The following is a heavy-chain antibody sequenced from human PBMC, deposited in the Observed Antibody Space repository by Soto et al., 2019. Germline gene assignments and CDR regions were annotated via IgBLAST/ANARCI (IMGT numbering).Heavy chain of an antibody. D-gene: IGHD4-17*01. CDR2: IYTGGST. J-gene: IGHJ5*02. CDR1: GFTVSSDY. V-gene: IGHV3-53*01. CDR3: ARAYGGNPALFDP. Sequence: SWGSLRLSCAASGFTVSSDYMSWVRQAPGKGLEWVSVIYTGGSTYYADSVKGRFTFSRDNSKNTLYLQMNSLRAEDTAVYYCARAYGGNPALFDPWGQGTLVTVSS.